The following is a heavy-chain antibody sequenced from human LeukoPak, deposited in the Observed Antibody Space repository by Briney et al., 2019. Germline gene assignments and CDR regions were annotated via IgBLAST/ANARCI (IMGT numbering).Heavy chain of an antibody. D-gene: IGHD2-2*01. V-gene: IGHV3-30-3*01. J-gene: IGHJ4*02. CDR1: GFTFSSYG. CDR2: ISYDGSNK. CDR3: ATYCSSTTCYAIDY. Sequence: PGRSLRLSCAAPGFTFSSYGMHWVRQAPGKGLEWVAAISYDGSNKYDADSVKGRFTISRDNSKNTLYLQMNSLRAEDTAVYYCATYCSSTTCYAIDYWGQGTLVTVSS.